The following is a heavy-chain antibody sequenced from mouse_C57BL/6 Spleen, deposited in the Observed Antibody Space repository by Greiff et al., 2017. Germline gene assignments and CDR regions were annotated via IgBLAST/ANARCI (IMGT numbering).Heavy chain of an antibody. CDR1: GFTFSSSG. J-gene: IGHJ2*01. Sequence: EVKLMESGGDLVKPGGSLKLSCAASGFTFSSSGLSWVRQTPDKRLEWVATISSGGSYTYYPDSVKGRFTISRDNAKNTLYLQMSSLKSEDTAMYYCARHRAGTGFDYWGQGTTLTVSS. CDR2: ISSGGSYT. D-gene: IGHD4-1*01. CDR3: ARHRAGTGFDY. V-gene: IGHV5-6*01.